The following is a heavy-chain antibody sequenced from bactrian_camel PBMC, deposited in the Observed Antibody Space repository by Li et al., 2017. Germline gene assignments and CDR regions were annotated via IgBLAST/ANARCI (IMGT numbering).Heavy chain of an antibody. J-gene: IGHJ4*01. V-gene: IGHV3S1*01. Sequence: HVQLVESGGGSVQAGGSLRLSCAASGVTHITYCMAWFRQAPGKEREGVASIYTGGTNTYYTDSVKGRFTVSQDITKNTMYLQMNSLKPEDTAVYYCAARVQIPPRYCPGDPATGHWGQGTQVTVS. CDR3: AARVQIPPRYCPGDPATGH. CDR1: GVTHITYC. CDR2: IYTGGTNT. D-gene: IGHD7*01.